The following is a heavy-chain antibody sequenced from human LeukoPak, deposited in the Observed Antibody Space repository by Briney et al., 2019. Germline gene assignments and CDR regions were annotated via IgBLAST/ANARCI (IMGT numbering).Heavy chain of an antibody. CDR2: IYYSGST. Sequence: SETLSLTCTVSGGSISGFYWSWIRQPPGKGLESIGYIYYSGSTNFNPSLKSRVTISVDTSKNQFSLKLSSVTAADTAVYYCARVGEEYFYDSGGFLEGYFDPWGRGALVTVSS. V-gene: IGHV4-59*01. D-gene: IGHD3-22*01. CDR1: GGSISGFY. CDR3: ARVGEEYFYDSGGFLEGYFDP. J-gene: IGHJ2*01.